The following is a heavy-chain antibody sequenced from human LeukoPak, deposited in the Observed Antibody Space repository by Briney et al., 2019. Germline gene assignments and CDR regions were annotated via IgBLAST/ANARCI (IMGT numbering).Heavy chain of an antibody. J-gene: IGHJ6*02. CDR1: GGSISSYY. D-gene: IGHD3-3*01. CDR2: IYYSGST. V-gene: IGHV4-59*12. Sequence: NASETLSLTCTVSGGSISSYYWSWIRQPPGKGLEWIGYIYYSGSTNYNPSLKSRVTISVDTSKNQFSLKLSSVTAADTAVYYCARGLRELRFLEWLYGYGMDVWGQGTTVTVSS. CDR3: ARGLRELRFLEWLYGYGMDV.